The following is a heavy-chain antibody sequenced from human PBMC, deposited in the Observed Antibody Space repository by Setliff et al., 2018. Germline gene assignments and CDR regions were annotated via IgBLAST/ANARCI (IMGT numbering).Heavy chain of an antibody. CDR1: GFRFSDLY. CDR2: ISGGGTTI. D-gene: IGHD2-8*01. V-gene: IGHV3-11*04. J-gene: IGHJ6*02. CDR3: ARDGVMYGMDV. Sequence: GGSLRLSCAASGFRFSDLYMSWVRQVPGKGLEWLSKISGGGTTIFYADSVRGRLTISRDNTENSLYLQMNSLRAEDTAVHYCARDGVMYGMDVWGQGTTVTVSS.